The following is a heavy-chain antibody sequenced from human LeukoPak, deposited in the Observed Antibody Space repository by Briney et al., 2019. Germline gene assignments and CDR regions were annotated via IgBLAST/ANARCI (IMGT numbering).Heavy chain of an antibody. V-gene: IGHV3-23*01. CDR2: ISGSGDST. CDR3: ARGYSSSSGCDY. J-gene: IGHJ4*02. CDR1: GFTFSTYA. D-gene: IGHD6-6*01. Sequence: GGSLRLSCAASGFTFSTYAVNWVRQAPGKGLEWVSTISGSGDSTYYADSVKGRFTISRDNSKDTLYLQMSSVRVDDTAVYYCARGYSSSSGCDYWGQGTLVTVSS.